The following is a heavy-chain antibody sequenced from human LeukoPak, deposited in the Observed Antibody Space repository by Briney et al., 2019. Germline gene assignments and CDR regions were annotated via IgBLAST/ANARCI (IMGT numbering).Heavy chain of an antibody. CDR1: GGSISSYY. CDR3: ASNSYGRPFDY. CDR2: IYYSGST. Sequence: SETLSLTCTVSGGSISSYYWSWIRQPPGKGLEWIGYIYYSGSTNYNPSLKSRVTISVDTSKNQFSLKLSSVTAADTAVYCCASNSYGRPFDYWGQGTLVTVSS. J-gene: IGHJ4*02. D-gene: IGHD5-18*01. V-gene: IGHV4-59*08.